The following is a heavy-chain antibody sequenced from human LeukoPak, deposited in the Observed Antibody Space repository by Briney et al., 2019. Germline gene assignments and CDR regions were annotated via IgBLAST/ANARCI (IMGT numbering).Heavy chain of an antibody. J-gene: IGHJ4*02. V-gene: IGHV1-2*02. CDR2: INPNSGGT. CDR1: GYTFTGYY. CDR3: ARGPRRLRLGELSPFDY. D-gene: IGHD3-16*02. Sequence: ASVKVSCKASGYTFTGYYMHWVRQAPGQGLEWMGWINPNSGGTNYAQKFQGRVTMTRDTSISTAYMELSRLRSDDTAVYYCARGPRRLRLGELSPFDYWGQGTLVTVSS.